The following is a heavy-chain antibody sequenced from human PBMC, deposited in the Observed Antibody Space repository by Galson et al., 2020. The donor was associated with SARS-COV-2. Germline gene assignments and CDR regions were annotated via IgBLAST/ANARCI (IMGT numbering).Heavy chain of an antibody. Sequence: ASETLSLTCTVSGDSISSSNYYWVWIRQPPGVGLEWIGSNYYTGGAYYDPSLKSRVTISVDTSKNQFSLRVSPVTAADTAIYYCAMRGNPLANDPYGMVVWGQGTTVSVSS. J-gene: IGHJ6*02. CDR3: AMRGNPLANDPYGMVV. V-gene: IGHV4-39*01. D-gene: IGHD1-1*01. CDR2: NYYTGGA. CDR1: GDSISSSNYY.